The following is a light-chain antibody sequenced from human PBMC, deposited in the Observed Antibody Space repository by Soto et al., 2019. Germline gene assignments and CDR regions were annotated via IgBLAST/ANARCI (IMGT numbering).Light chain of an antibody. CDR1: HSGSGG. Sequence: EIVMTQSPATLSVSPGERATLSCRASHSGSGGLAWYQQKPAQAPRLIIYRASIRVTGIPARFSGSGSGTEFTLTISSLQYEDFAVYYCQQNNNWPYTFGQGTKLEIK. V-gene: IGKV3-15*01. CDR2: RAS. CDR3: QQNNNWPYT. J-gene: IGKJ2*01.